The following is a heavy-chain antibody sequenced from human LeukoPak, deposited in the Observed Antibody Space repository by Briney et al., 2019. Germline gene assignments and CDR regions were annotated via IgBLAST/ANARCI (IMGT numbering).Heavy chain of an antibody. Sequence: GGSLRLSCAASGFTFSDYSMNWVRQAPGKGLEWVSYISSSGSTIYYADSVKGRFTISRDNAKNSLYLQMNSLRAEDTAVYYCARDLDHYGMDVWGQGTTVTVSS. CDR3: ARDLDHYGMDV. CDR2: ISSSGSTI. CDR1: GFTFSDYS. J-gene: IGHJ6*02. V-gene: IGHV3-48*04.